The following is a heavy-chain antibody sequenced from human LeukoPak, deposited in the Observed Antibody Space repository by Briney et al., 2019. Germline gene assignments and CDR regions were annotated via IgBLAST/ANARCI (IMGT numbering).Heavy chain of an antibody. CDR2: ISYDGSNK. Sequence: GGSLRLSCAPSGFTFSSYGMHWVRQAPGKGLEWVAVISYDGSNKYYADSVKGRFTISRDNSKNTLYLQMNSLRAEDTAVYYCAKERGYHLDYWGQGTLVTVSS. D-gene: IGHD5-18*01. CDR3: AKERGYHLDY. J-gene: IGHJ4*02. CDR1: GFTFSSYG. V-gene: IGHV3-30*18.